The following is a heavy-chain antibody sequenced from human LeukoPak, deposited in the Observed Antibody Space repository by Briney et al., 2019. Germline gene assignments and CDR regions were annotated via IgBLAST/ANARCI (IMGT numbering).Heavy chain of an antibody. D-gene: IGHD3-22*01. CDR3: ARLTYYYDRSGYSSAFDI. CDR1: GFTFSSYE. Sequence: GGSLRLSCAASGFTFSSYEMNWVRQAPGKGLEWVSYISSSGSTIYYADSVKGRFTISRDNAKNSLYLQMNSLRAEDTAVYYCARLTYYYDRSGYSSAFDIWGQGTMVTVSS. CDR2: ISSSGSTI. V-gene: IGHV3-48*03. J-gene: IGHJ3*02.